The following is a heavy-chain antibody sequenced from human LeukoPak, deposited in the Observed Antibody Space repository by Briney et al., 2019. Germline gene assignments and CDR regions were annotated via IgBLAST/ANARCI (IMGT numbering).Heavy chain of an antibody. V-gene: IGHV4-59*01. CDR1: GESISGFY. CDR3: ARGVVIAPQTFDY. J-gene: IGHJ4*02. CDR2: IYYSGST. Sequence: SETLSLTCTVSGESISGFYWTWIRQPPGKGLEWIGYIYYSGSTNYNPSLKSRVTISVDTSKNQFSLKLSSVTAADTAVYYCARGVVIAPQTFDYWGQGIPVTVSS. D-gene: IGHD2-21*01.